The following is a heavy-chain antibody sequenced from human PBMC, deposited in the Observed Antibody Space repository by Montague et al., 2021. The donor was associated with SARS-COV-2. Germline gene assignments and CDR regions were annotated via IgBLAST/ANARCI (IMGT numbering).Heavy chain of an antibody. CDR3: ARNLVVHYWYGMDV. Sequence: SETLSLTCTVSGGSISSYNWSWIRQPPAKGLDWIGYINNSGSTNYNPSLKSRVTISVDTSKNQFSLNLSSVTAADTAVYYCARNLVVHYWYGMDVWGQGTTVTVSS. V-gene: IGHV4-59*01. J-gene: IGHJ6*02. D-gene: IGHD2-15*01. CDR2: INNSGST. CDR1: GGSISSYN.